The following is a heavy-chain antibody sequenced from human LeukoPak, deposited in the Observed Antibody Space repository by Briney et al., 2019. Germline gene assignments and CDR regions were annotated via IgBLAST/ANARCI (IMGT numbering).Heavy chain of an antibody. CDR1: GYTFTRYY. CDR3: ARAFYSSSPRFDY. CDR2: INPSGGST. V-gene: IGHV1-46*01. J-gene: IGHJ4*02. D-gene: IGHD6-6*01. Sequence: GASVTVSCKASGYTFTRYYIHWVRQAPGQGLEWMGIINPSGGSTTYAQKFQGRVTITRDTSASTAYMELSSLRSEDTAVYYCARAFYSSSPRFDYWGQGTLVTVSS.